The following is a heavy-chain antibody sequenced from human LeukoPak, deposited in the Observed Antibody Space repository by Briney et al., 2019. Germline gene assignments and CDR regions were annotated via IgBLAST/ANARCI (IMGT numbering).Heavy chain of an antibody. CDR3: AKALPLHRSGPFDY. D-gene: IGHD3-10*01. CDR2: IGGTGGTT. Sequence: PGGSLRLSCVASGFTFSSYAMSWVRQAPGKGLEWVSTIGGTGGTTYYADSVKGRFTISRDNSKNTLYLQMNSLRAEDTAVYYCAKALPLHRSGPFDYWGQGTLVTVSS. CDR1: GFTFSSYA. J-gene: IGHJ4*02. V-gene: IGHV3-23*01.